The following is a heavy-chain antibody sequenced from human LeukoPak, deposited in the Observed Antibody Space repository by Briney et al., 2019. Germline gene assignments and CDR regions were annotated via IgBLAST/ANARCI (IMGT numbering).Heavy chain of an antibody. CDR1: GDSMSDYF. D-gene: IGHD4-17*01. CDR3: AAMTTVTMYSYFFDA. CDR2: AADTGST. Sequence: PAETLSLTCTVSGDSMSDYFWTWIRQPPGKGLERVGYAADTGSTYYNPSLKSRVTISVDSSTNHFSLRLTSVTAADTAIYYCAAMTTVTMYSYFFDAWGQGTLLTVSS. J-gene: IGHJ4*02. V-gene: IGHV4-59*01.